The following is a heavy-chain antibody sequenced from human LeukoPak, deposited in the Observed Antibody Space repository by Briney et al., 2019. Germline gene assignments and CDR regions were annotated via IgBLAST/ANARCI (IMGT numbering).Heavy chain of an antibody. D-gene: IGHD3-10*01. CDR3: ASDYRGLSY. V-gene: IGHV4-39*01. CDR1: GDSISSSSTYY. Sequence: PLETLSLTCTVSGDSISSSSTYYWGWIRQPPGKGLEWIGSIYYGGSTYYNPSLKSRVTISEDTSKNQFSLKLSSVTAADTAVYFCASDYRGLSYWGQGTLVTVSS. J-gene: IGHJ4*02. CDR2: IYYGGST.